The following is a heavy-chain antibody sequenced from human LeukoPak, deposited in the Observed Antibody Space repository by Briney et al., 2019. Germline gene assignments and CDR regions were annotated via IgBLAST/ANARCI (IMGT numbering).Heavy chain of an antibody. CDR2: ISVYNGNT. CDR1: GYTFTSYG. J-gene: IGHJ4*02. Sequence: ASVKVSCKASGYTFTSYGISWVRQAPGQGLEWMGWISVYNGNTNYAQKVQGRVTMTTDTSTSTAYMELRSLRSDDTAVYYCARGQKYRNGYTVTELGSGYFDYWGQGTLVTVSS. V-gene: IGHV1-18*01. D-gene: IGHD5-18*01. CDR3: ARGQKYRNGYTVTELGSGYFDY.